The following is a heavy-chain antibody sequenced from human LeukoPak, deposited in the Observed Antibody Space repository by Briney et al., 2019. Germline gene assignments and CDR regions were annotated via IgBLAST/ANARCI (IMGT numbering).Heavy chain of an antibody. V-gene: IGHV4-59*01. CDR2: IYSGASA. J-gene: IGHJ6*03. Sequence: SETLSLTCTVSGFSISTNYWSWIRQPPGEGLEWIGYIYSGASAVYNPSLKSRVTMSEDTSKNQLSLRLSSVTAADTAVYYCARWFCSSNTCYHMDVWGKGNTVTVSS. D-gene: IGHD2-2*01. CDR1: GFSISTNY. CDR3: ARWFCSSNTCYHMDV.